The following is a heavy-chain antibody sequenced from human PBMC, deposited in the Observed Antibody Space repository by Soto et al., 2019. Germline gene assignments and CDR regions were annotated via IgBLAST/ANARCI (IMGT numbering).Heavy chain of an antibody. CDR1: GGTFSSYS. J-gene: IGHJ4*02. CDR3: AKDGRRHSGGIDY. Sequence: QVQLVQSGVEVKKPGSSVKVSCKASGGTFSSYSINWVRQAPGQGLELMGEIIPIFGTANYAQKFQGRVTITAAESTSTAYMERSSLKSENTHVYYFAKDGRRHSGGIDYWGQGTLVTVSS. V-gene: IGHV1-69*01. CDR2: IIPIFGTA. D-gene: IGHD3-16*01.